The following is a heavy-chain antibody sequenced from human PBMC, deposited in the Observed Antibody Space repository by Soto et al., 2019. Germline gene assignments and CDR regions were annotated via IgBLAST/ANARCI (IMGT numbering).Heavy chain of an antibody. CDR1: GFSFSDFG. CDR2: ISHDGSNQ. CDR3: AKETRSRAVTATRVNGMDV. D-gene: IGHD2-21*02. J-gene: IGHJ6*02. V-gene: IGHV3-30*18. Sequence: QVQLVESGGGVVQPGRSLRLSCAPSGFSFSDFGMHWVRQAPGKGLEWVAAISHDGSNQYYGDSVKGRFSISRDHSNNRLYLQMNNLKVEDSAIYFCAKETRSRAVTATRVNGMDVWGQGTTVTLSS.